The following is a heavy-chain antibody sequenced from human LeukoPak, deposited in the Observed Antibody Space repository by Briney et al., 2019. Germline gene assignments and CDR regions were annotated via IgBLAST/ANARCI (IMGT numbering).Heavy chain of an antibody. CDR1: GITFSSHG. CDR3: STDPRLLIY. V-gene: IGHV3-48*04. D-gene: IGHD2-8*01. J-gene: IGHJ4*01. CDR2: ISSSGSTI. Sequence: PGGSLRLSSAASGITFSSHGMSWVRQAPGKGLEWVSYISSSGSTIYYADSVKGRFTISRDNAKNSLYLQMNGLRPEDTALYYCSTDPRLLIYWGHGTLVTVSS.